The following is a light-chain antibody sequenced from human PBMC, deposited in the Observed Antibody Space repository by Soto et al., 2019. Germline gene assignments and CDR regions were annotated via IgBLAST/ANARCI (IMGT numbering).Light chain of an antibody. J-gene: IGKJ3*01. CDR2: GAS. Sequence: DIQITQSPSSLSAYVRDRVTITCRASQGISNYLAWYQQKPGRLPKLLLFGASTLQSGVPARFSGSGSGTLFTLTINGLLPEDVATYYCQKYDRAPFTFGPGTKVDIK. CDR3: QKYDRAPFT. CDR1: QGISNY. V-gene: IGKV1-27*01.